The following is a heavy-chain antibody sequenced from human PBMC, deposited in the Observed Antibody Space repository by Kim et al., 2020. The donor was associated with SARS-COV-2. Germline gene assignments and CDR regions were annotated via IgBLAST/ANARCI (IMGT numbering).Heavy chain of an antibody. Sequence: DSVKVRFTISRDNSKKTLYLQMISLRAEDTAIYYCAKDSGNDYGDQLDSWGQGTLVTVSS. J-gene: IGHJ5*01. D-gene: IGHD4-17*01. CDR3: AKDSGNDYGDQLDS. V-gene: IGHV3-23*01.